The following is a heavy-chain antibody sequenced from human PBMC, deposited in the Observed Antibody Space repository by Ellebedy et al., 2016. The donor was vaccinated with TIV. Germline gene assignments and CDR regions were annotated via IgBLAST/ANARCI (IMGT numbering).Heavy chain of an antibody. V-gene: IGHV3-13*01. Sequence: PGGSLRLSCAASGFTFSSHDMHWVRQGTGKGLEWVSAIGSAGDTSYSGSVKGRFTISRENGKNSVYLQMNSRRDEDTAVYYCARASAGLDYWGQGTLVTVSS. CDR2: IGSAGDT. CDR3: ARASAGLDY. CDR1: GFTFSSHD. D-gene: IGHD6-13*01. J-gene: IGHJ4*02.